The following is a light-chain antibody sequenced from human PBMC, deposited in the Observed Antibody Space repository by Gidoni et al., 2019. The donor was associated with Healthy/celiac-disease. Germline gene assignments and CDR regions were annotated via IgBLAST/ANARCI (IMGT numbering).Light chain of an antibody. CDR1: QSVSSN. V-gene: IGKV3-15*01. J-gene: IGKJ1*01. CDR2: GAS. Sequence: IVMTPTPATLPVSPGERAPLSCRASQSVSSNLAWYQQKPGQAPRLLIYGASTRATGIPARFSGSGSGTEFTLTISSLQSEDFAVYYCQQYNNWPRTFGQGTKVEIK. CDR3: QQYNNWPRT.